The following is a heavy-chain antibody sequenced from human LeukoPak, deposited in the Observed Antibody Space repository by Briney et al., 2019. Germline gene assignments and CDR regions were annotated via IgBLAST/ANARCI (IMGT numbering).Heavy chain of an antibody. CDR3: ANADRYCSGGSCPVPDAFDF. Sequence: SLXXTVSXGSISSSSYYWGWIRQPPXXXLEWIGSIYYSGSTYYNPSLKSRVTISVDTSKNQFSLKLSSVTAADTAVYYCANADRYCSGGSCPVPDAFDFWGQGTMVTVSS. V-gene: IGHV4-39*07. D-gene: IGHD2-15*01. CDR1: XGSISSSSYY. CDR2: IYYSGST. J-gene: IGHJ3*01.